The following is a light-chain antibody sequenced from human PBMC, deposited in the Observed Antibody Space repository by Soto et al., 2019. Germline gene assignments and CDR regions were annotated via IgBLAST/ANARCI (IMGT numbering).Light chain of an antibody. Sequence: QSVLTQPRSVSGSPGQSVTMSCTGTGSDVGAYKYVSWYQQNPGKAPKLMIYDVSERPSGVPDRFSGSKSGNMASLTISGLQAEDEADYYCCAYAGSYTLVFGGGTKVTVL. J-gene: IGLJ2*01. V-gene: IGLV2-11*01. CDR1: GSDVGAYKY. CDR2: DVS. CDR3: CAYAGSYTLV.